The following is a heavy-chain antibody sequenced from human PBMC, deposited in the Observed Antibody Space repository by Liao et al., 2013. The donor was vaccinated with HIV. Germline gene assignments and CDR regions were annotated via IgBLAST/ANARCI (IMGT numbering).Heavy chain of an antibody. J-gene: IGHJ3*02. V-gene: IGHV4-59*01. D-gene: IGHD1-26*01. Sequence: QAQLQESGPGLVKPSETLSLTCTVSAGSISSYYWNWIRQPPGKGLEWIGSIYYSGSTNYNPSLKSRVTVSLDTSKNQFSLKLSSVTAADTAVYYCATQSWELTAFDIWGQGTKVTVSS. CDR1: AGSISSYY. CDR2: IYYSGST. CDR3: ATQSWELTAFDI.